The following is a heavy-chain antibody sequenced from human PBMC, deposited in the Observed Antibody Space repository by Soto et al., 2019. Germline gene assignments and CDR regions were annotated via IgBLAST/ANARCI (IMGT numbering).Heavy chain of an antibody. V-gene: IGHV3-30*18. CDR1: GFTFSSYG. D-gene: IGHD6-19*01. CDR3: AKDLPDSSGWYPWFDP. CDR2: ISYDGSNK. J-gene: IGHJ5*02. Sequence: PGGSLRLSCAASGFTFSSYGMHWVRQAPGKGLEWVAVISYDGSNKYYADSVKGRFTISRDNSKNTLYLQMNSLRAEDTAVYYFAKDLPDSSGWYPWFDPWGQGTLVTVSS.